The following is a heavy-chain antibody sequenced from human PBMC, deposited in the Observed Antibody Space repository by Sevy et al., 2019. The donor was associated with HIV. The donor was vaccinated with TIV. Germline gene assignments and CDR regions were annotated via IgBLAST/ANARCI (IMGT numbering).Heavy chain of an antibody. V-gene: IGHV1-24*01. CDR2: FDPEDGET. CDR3: ATTKDYYDSSGDPFDY. Sequence: ASVKVSCKVSGKTLSDLSMHWVRQAPGKGLEWMGSFDPEDGETLYAQNFRARVTMTEDTSTAYMELSSLGSEDTAVYYCATTKDYYDSSGDPFDYWGQGSLVTVSS. J-gene: IGHJ4*02. D-gene: IGHD3-22*01. CDR1: GKTLSDLS.